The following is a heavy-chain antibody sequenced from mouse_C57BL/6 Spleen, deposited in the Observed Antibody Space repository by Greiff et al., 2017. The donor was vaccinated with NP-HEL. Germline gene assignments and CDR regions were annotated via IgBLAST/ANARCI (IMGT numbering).Heavy chain of an antibody. V-gene: IGHV5-17*01. J-gene: IGHJ4*01. D-gene: IGHD3-3*01. CDR3: ASGGTLYYAMDY. CDR1: GFTFSDYG. CDR2: ISSGSSTI. Sequence: VQLKESGGGLVKPGGSLKLSCAASGFTFSDYGMHWVRQAPEKGLEWVAYISSGSSTIYYADTVKGRFTISRDNAKNTLFLQMTSLRSEDTAMYYCASGGTLYYAMDYWGQGTSVTVSS.